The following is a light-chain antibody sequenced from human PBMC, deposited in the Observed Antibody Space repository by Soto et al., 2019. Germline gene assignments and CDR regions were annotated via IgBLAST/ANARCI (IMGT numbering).Light chain of an antibody. CDR1: SSYVGGYNY. CDR2: DVS. CDR3: CSYAGSYTYV. V-gene: IGLV2-11*01. Sequence: QSALTQPRSVSGSPGQSVTISCTGTSSYVGGYNYVSWYQQHPGKAPKLMISDVSKRPSGVPDRFSGSKSDNTASLTISGLQAEDEADYYCCSYAGSYTYVFGTGTKVTVL. J-gene: IGLJ1*01.